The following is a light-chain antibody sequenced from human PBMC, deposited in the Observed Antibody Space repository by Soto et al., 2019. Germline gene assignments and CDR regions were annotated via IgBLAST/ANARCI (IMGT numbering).Light chain of an antibody. Sequence: EIVLMQSPGTLSLSPGERATLSCRASQTVSNSYLAWYKQKPGQAPRLLISTASSRDNGIPDRFSGSGSGTDFTLTINRLEPEDFAVYYCHQYGSPPITFGQGTRLEIK. J-gene: IGKJ5*01. V-gene: IGKV3-20*01. CDR2: TAS. CDR1: QTVSNSY. CDR3: HQYGSPPIT.